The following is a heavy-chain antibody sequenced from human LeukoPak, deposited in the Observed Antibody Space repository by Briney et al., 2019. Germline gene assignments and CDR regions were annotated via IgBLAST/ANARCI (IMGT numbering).Heavy chain of an antibody. D-gene: IGHD1-7*01. CDR2: ISYDGSNK. V-gene: IGHV3-30-3*01. CDR1: GFTFSSYA. Sequence: GRSLRLSCAASGFTFSSYAMHWVRQAPDKGLEWVAVISYDGSNKYYADSVKGRFTISRDNSKNTLYLQMNSLRAEDTAVYYCAREVNNWNYALLDYWGQGTLVTVSS. J-gene: IGHJ4*02. CDR3: AREVNNWNYALLDY.